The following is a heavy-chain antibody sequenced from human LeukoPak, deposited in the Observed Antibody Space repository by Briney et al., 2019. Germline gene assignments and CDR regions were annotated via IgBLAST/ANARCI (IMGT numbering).Heavy chain of an antibody. CDR1: GGSISSGSYY. CDR3: ARVYWSYYYYMDV. CDR2: IYHSGST. J-gene: IGHJ6*03. D-gene: IGHD2-8*02. Sequence: PSQTLSLTCTVSGGSISSGSYYWSWIRQPAGKGLEWIGSIYHSGSTLYNPSLKSRVTISVDTSKNQFSLQLSSVTAADTAVYYCARVYWSYYYYMDVWGKGTTVTVSS. V-gene: IGHV4-61*02.